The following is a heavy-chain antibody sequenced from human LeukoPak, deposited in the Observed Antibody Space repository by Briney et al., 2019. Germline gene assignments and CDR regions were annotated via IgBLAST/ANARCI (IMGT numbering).Heavy chain of an antibody. CDR2: ISGSGGST. D-gene: IGHD6-19*01. CDR1: GFTFSSYA. J-gene: IGHJ6*02. Sequence: GGPLRLSCAASGFTFSSYAMSWVRQAPGKGLEWVSAISGSGGSTYYADSVKGRFTISRGNSKNTLYLQMNSLRAEDTAVYYCAKEGPAVAGQNSLSADYGMDVWGQGTTVTVSS. CDR3: AKEGPAVAGQNSLSADYGMDV. V-gene: IGHV3-23*01.